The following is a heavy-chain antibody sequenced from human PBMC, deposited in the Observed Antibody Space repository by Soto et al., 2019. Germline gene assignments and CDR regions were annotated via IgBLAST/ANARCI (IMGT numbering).Heavy chain of an antibody. V-gene: IGHV1-8*01. J-gene: IGHJ6*02. CDR1: GYTLTSYD. CDR2: MNPNSGNT. Sequence: ASVKVSCKASGYTLTSYDINWVRQATGQGLEWMGWMNPNSGNTGYAQKFQGRVTMTRNTSISTAYMELSSLRSEDTAVYYCARGAQPYYYDSSGYYPSGPYGMDVWGQGTTVTVSS. D-gene: IGHD3-22*01. CDR3: ARGAQPYYYDSSGYYPSGPYGMDV.